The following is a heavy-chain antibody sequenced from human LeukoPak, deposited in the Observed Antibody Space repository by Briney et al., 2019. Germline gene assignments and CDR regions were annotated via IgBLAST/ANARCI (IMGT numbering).Heavy chain of an antibody. J-gene: IGHJ6*03. D-gene: IGHD1-26*01. CDR2: IIPIFGTA. Sequence: ASVKVSCKASGGTFSSYAISWVRQAPGQGLEWMGGIIPIFGTANYAQKFQGRVTITTDESTSTAYMELSSLRSEDTAVYYCARCIAGASRYYYYMDVWGKGTTVTVSS. CDR3: ARCIAGASRYYYYMDV. CDR1: GGTFSSYA. V-gene: IGHV1-69*05.